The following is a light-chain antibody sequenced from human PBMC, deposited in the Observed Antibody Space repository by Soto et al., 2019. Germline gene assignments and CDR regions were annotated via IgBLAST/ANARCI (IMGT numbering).Light chain of an antibody. Sequence: QSVLTQPHSASGTPGQRVTISCSGSSSNIGSNSVHWFQQVPGTAPKPLIYSSNQRPSGVPERCSGSKSGTSASLAISGLQSEDEAGYYCAGWDDSLNGHIFGTGTKVTVL. V-gene: IGLV1-44*01. J-gene: IGLJ1*01. CDR2: SSN. CDR3: AGWDDSLNGHI. CDR1: SSNIGSNS.